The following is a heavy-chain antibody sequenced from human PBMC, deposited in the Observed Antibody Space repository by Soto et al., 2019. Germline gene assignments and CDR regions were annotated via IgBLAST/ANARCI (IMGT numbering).Heavy chain of an antibody. Sequence: EVQLLESGGGLVQPGGSLRLSCAASGFTLGTYVMTWVRQAPGKGLEWVSAISGSGGSTNYADPVKRRFTISRDNTKNTLYLQMNSLRVEDTAVYYCAKDRKGSYCSGGTCYSFDYWGQGTLVTVPS. D-gene: IGHD2-15*01. J-gene: IGHJ4*02. CDR2: ISGSGGST. CDR1: GFTLGTYV. CDR3: AKDRKGSYCSGGTCYSFDY. V-gene: IGHV3-23*01.